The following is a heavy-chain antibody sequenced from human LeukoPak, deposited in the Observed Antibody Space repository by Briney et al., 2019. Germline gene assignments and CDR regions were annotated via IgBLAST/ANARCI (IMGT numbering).Heavy chain of an antibody. Sequence: GGSLRLSCAASGFTVSSNYMSWVRETPGGGLEWVLVIYSGGSTYYADSVKGRFTISRDNSKNTLYLQTNSLRAEDTAVYYCAKGLWFGELPEGYFDYWGQGTLVTVSS. J-gene: IGHJ4*02. CDR1: GFTVSSNY. D-gene: IGHD3-10*01. V-gene: IGHV3-53*01. CDR2: IYSGGST. CDR3: AKGLWFGELPEGYFDY.